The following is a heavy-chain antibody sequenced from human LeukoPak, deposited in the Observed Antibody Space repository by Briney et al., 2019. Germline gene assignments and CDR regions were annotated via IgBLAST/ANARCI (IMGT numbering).Heavy chain of an antibody. Sequence: KPGGSLRLSCAGPGFTVSSNYMSWVRQAPGKGPEWISYISRSGATIYYADSVKGRFTISRDNAKNSLYLQMSSLGAEDTAIYYCSRDRGGGDIYFDYWGQGTLVTVSS. V-gene: IGHV3-11*04. CDR1: GFTVSSNY. J-gene: IGHJ4*02. CDR2: ISRSGATI. CDR3: SRDRGGGDIYFDY. D-gene: IGHD2-21*02.